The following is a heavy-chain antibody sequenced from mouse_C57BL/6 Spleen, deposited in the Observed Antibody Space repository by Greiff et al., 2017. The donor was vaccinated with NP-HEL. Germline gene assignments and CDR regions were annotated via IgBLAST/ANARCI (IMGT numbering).Heavy chain of an antibody. Sequence: VQLQQSGAELARPGASVKLSCKASGYTFTSYGISWVKQRTGQGLEWIGEIYPRSGNTYYNEKFKGKATLTADKSSSTAYMELRSLTSEDSAVYFCARDYDYEFAYWGQGTLVTVSA. CDR3: ARDYDYEFAY. CDR2: IYPRSGNT. D-gene: IGHD2-4*01. V-gene: IGHV1-81*01. CDR1: GYTFTSYG. J-gene: IGHJ3*01.